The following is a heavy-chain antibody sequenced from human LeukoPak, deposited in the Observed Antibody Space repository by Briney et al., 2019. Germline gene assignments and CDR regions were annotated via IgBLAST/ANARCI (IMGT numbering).Heavy chain of an antibody. CDR2: IYYSGST. CDR3: ARATYGYSGSSALDY. D-gene: IGHD5-18*01. J-gene: IGHJ4*02. V-gene: IGHV4-59*12. CDR1: GGSISSYY. Sequence: PSETLSLTCTVSGGSISSYYRSWIRQPPGRGLEWIGYIYYSGSTNYNPSLKSRFTISVDTSKNQFSLKLSSVTAADTAVYYCARATYGYSGSSALDYWGQGTLVTVSS.